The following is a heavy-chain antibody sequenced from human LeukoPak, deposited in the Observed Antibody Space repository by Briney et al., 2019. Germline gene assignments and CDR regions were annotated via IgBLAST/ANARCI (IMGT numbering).Heavy chain of an antibody. D-gene: IGHD6-19*01. CDR2: MNPNSGNT. V-gene: IGHV1-8*01. CDR3: ARRVGSGWPVQH. CDR1: GYTFSSYG. J-gene: IGHJ1*01. Sequence: ASVKVACKASGYTFSSYGSNWVRQATGQGLEWMGWMNPNSGNTGYAQKFQGRLNMTRNTSTDTAYMELSSLRSDDTAVYYCARRVGSGWPVQHWGQGTLVTVSS.